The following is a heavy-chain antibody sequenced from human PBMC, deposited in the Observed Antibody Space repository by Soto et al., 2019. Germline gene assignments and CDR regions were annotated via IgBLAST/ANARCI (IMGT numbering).Heavy chain of an antibody. J-gene: IGHJ6*02. CDR2: ISYDGSNK. CDR3: ARDRGHV. V-gene: IGHV3-30-3*01. Sequence: QVQLLESGGGVVQPGRSLRLSCAASGFTFSSYAMHWVRQAPGKGLEWVAVISYDGSNKYYADSVKGRFTISRDNSKNTLYLQMNSLRAEDTAVYYCARDRGHVWGQGTTVTVSS. CDR1: GFTFSSYA.